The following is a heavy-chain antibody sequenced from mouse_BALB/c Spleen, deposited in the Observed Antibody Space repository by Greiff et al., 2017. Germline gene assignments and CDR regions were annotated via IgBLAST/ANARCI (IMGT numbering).Heavy chain of an antibody. CDR3: ARAYYDYDPFAY. V-gene: IGHV1-69*02. CDR2: IDPSDSYT. D-gene: IGHD2-4*01. J-gene: IGHJ3*01. CDR1: GYTFTSYW. Sequence: QVQLKEPGAELVKPGASVKLSCKASGYTFTSYWMHWVKQRPGQGLEWIGEIDPSDSYTNYNQKFKGKATLTVDKSSSTAYMQLSSLTSEDSAVYYCARAYYDYDPFAYWGQGTLVTVSA.